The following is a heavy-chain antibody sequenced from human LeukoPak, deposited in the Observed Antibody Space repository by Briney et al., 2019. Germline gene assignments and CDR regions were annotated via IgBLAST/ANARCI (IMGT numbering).Heavy chain of an antibody. CDR2: IPYDGSNK. V-gene: IGHV3-30*02. J-gene: IGHJ6*03. D-gene: IGHD3-10*01. CDR1: GFTFSSYS. CDR3: AKDPGYYYASYYYMDV. Sequence: GGSLRLSCAASGFTFSSYSMNWVRQAPGRGLDWVAFIPYDGSNKYYADSVKGRFTISRDNSKNTLYLQMISLRAEDTAVYYCAKDPGYYYASYYYMDVWGKGTTVTVSS.